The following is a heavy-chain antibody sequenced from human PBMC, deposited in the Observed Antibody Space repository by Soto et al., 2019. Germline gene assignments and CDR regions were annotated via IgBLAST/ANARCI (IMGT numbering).Heavy chain of an antibody. Sequence: GSLRLSCSASGFTFSSYAMSWVRQAPGKGLEWVSAISGSCGSTYYADSVKGRFTISRDNSKNTLYLQMNSLRAEDTAVYYCAKDPSIVGATNWFDPWGQGTLVTVSS. CDR1: GFTFSSYA. V-gene: IGHV3-23*01. CDR3: AKDPSIVGATNWFDP. CDR2: ISGSCGST. D-gene: IGHD1-26*01. J-gene: IGHJ5*02.